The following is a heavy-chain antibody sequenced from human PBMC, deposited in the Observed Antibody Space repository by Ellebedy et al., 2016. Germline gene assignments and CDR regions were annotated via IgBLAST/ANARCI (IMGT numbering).Heavy chain of an antibody. CDR2: INHSGST. D-gene: IGHD1-26*01. J-gene: IGHJ3*02. CDR1: GGSFSGYY. Sequence: GSLRLXXAVYGGSFSGYYWSWIRQPPGKGLEWIGEINHSGSTNYNPSLKSRVTISVDTSKNQFSLKLSSVTAADTAVYYCAAWELLGDTNAFDIWGQGTMVTVSS. CDR3: AAWELLGDTNAFDI. V-gene: IGHV4-34*01.